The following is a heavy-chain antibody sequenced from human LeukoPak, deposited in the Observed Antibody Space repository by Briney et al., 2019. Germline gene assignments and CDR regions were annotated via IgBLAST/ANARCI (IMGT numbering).Heavy chain of an antibody. CDR2: MNPNSGNT. CDR3: ARGQRGITMVRGVIKPTDY. J-gene: IGHJ4*02. V-gene: IGHV1-8*01. Sequence: GASVKVSCKASGYTFTSYDINWVRQATGQGLEWMGWMNPNSGNTGYAQKFQGRVTMTRNTSISTAYMELSSLRSKDTAVYYCARGQRGITMVRGVIKPTDYWGQGTLVTVSS. D-gene: IGHD3-10*01. CDR1: GYTFTSYD.